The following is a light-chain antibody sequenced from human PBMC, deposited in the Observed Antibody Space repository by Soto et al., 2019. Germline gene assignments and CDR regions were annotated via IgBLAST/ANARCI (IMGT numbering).Light chain of an antibody. CDR3: QQRHTWPTT. CDR2: EAS. J-gene: IGKJ4*01. V-gene: IGKV3-11*01. Sequence: EIVLTQSPATLSLSPGERATLACRASQFINTYVAWYQHRPVQGPRLLIYEASKRATGIPAGFSGSGSGTAFTLTISSLEPEDFGIYYCQQRHTWPTTFGGGAKVDI. CDR1: QFINTY.